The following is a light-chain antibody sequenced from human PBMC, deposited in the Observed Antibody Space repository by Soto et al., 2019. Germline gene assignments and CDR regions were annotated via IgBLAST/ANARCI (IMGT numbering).Light chain of an antibody. CDR1: SSDVGGYNY. Sequence: QSALTQPASVSGSPGQSITISCTGTSSDVGGYNYVSWYQQHPGKAPKLLIYEVSNRPSGVSNRFSGSKSGNTASLTISGLQAEDQPDYHCSSYTDTSTYVFGTGTKVTVL. CDR2: EVS. V-gene: IGLV2-14*01. CDR3: SSYTDTSTYV. J-gene: IGLJ1*01.